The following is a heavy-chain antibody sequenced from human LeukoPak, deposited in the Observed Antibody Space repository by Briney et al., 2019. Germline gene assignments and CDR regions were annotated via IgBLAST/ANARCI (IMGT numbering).Heavy chain of an antibody. Sequence: GGSLRLSCAASGFTFSSYEMNWVRQAPGRGLEWVSYISSSGSTKYHADSVKGRFTISRDNAKNSLYLQVSSLRAEDTAVYYCAREGFDHGDSHRGFTGYMDVRSKGTTVTVSS. CDR1: GFTFSSYE. V-gene: IGHV3-48*03. D-gene: IGHD4-17*01. CDR2: ISSSGSTK. CDR3: AREGFDHGDSHRGFTGYMDV. J-gene: IGHJ6*03.